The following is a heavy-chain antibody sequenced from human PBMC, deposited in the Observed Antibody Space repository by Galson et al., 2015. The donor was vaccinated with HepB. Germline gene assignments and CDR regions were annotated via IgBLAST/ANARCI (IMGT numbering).Heavy chain of an antibody. V-gene: IGHV3-21*01. CDR2: ISSSSSYI. D-gene: IGHD6-19*01. CDR1: GFTFSSYS. CDR3: ARGWGWYGADY. J-gene: IGHJ4*02. Sequence: LRLSCAASGFTFSSYSMNWVRQAPGKGLEWVSSISSSSSYIYYADSVKGRFTISRDNAKNSLYLQMNSLRAEDTAVYYCARGWGWYGADYWGQGTLVTVSS.